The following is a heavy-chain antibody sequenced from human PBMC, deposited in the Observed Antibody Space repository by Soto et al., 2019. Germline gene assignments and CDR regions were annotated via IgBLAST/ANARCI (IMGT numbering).Heavy chain of an antibody. D-gene: IGHD2-15*01. CDR3: ASLVGGDANYYYYCLGG. V-gene: IGHV4-59*01. CDR2: MYYSGST. CDR1: GGSINDYY. J-gene: IGHJ6*01. Sequence: SETLSLTCTVSGGSINDYYWSWIRQPPGKGLAWIGHMYYSGSTSYNPSLNSRVTISLDTSKNQFSLKLSYVTAADTAVYYCASLVGGDANYYYYCLGGWRSGTRGAASS.